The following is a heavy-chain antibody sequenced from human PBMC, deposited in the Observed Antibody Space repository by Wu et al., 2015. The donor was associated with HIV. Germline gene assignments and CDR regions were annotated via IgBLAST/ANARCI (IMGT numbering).Heavy chain of an antibody. CDR3: AGGGGRTSMDPFDF. CDR1: GYTFTSYY. J-gene: IGHJ4*02. Sequence: QVQLVQSGAEVKKPGASVKVSCKAFGYTFTSYYMHWVRQAPGQGLEWMGRLIPMYGTANYAQKFQGRVTITADESTNTAYMAVSSLRSDDTAVYYCAGGGGRTSMDPFDFWGQGTLVTVSS. D-gene: IGHD5-18*01. V-gene: IGHV1-69*18. CDR2: LIPMYGTA.